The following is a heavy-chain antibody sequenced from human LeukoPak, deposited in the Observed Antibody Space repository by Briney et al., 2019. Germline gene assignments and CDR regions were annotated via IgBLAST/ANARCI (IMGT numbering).Heavy chain of an antibody. V-gene: IGHV5-51*01. CDR3: ARLPQDYYYHGMDV. CDR2: IYPGDSDT. Sequence: GESLKISCKGSGYSFTSYWIGWVRQMPGKGLEWMGIIYPGDSDTRYSPSFQGQVTISADKSLGSAYLQWSSLKSSDTATYYCARLPQDYYYHGMDVWGQGTTVSVS. J-gene: IGHJ6*02. CDR1: GYSFTSYW.